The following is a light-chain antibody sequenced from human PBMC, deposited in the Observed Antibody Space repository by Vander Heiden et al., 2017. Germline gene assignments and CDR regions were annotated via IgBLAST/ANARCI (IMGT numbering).Light chain of an antibody. Sequence: DIQMTQSPSSLSASVGDRVTITRRASQSISSYLNWYQQKPGKAPKLLIYTASSLQSGVPSRFSGSGSGTDFTLTISSLQPADFATYYCQQSYSTPQTFGQGTKLEIK. CDR3: QQSYSTPQT. J-gene: IGKJ2*01. CDR1: QSISSY. CDR2: TAS. V-gene: IGKV1-39*01.